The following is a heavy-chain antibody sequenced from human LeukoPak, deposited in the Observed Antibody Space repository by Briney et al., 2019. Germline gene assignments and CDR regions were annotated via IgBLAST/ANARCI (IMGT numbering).Heavy chain of an antibody. V-gene: IGHV4-39*07. CDR3: ARVNYHDSGGSYWWFDP. Sequence: SETLSLTCTVSGGSISRSFYYWSWIRQPPGKGLEWIGEINHSGSTNYNPSLKSRVTTSVDPSKNQVSLKLTSVTAADTAVYYCARVNYHDSGGSYWWFDPWGQGTRVTVSS. D-gene: IGHD3-22*01. J-gene: IGHJ5*02. CDR2: INHSGST. CDR1: GGSISRSFYY.